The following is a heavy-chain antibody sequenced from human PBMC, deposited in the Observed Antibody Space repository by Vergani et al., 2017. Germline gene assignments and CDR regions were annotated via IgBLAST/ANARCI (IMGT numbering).Heavy chain of an antibody. D-gene: IGHD6-19*01. CDR3: ARDGGSGWLDWFDP. CDR2: IYYSGST. CDR1: GGSVSSGSYY. Sequence: QVQLQESGPGLVKPSETLSLTCTVSGGSVSSGSYYWSWIRQPAGKGLEWIGYIYYSGSTNYNPSLKSRVTISVDTSKNQFSLKLSSVTAAYTAVYYCARDGGSGWLDWFDPWGQGTLVTVSS. J-gene: IGHJ5*02. V-gene: IGHV4-61*10.